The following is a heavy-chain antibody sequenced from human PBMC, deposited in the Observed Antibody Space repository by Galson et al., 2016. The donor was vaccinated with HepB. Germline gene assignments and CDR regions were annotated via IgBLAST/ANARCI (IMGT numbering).Heavy chain of an antibody. V-gene: IGHV3-48*02. CDR1: EFTFSTYT. CDR2: ISGSSNTI. CDR3: ARVKEPSSGNWNVGPKVRRPKGGALGP. J-gene: IGHJ5*02. Sequence: SLRLSCAASEFTFSTYTMNWVRQAPGKGLEWVAHISGSSNTIYYADSVKGRFTISRDNARKSLYLQMNSLRDEDTAVYYCARVKEPSSGNWNVGPKVRRPKGGALGPWGQGTQVTVSS. D-gene: IGHD1-1*01.